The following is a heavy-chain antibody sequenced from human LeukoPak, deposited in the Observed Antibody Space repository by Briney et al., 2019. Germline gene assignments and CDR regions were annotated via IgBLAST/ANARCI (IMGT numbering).Heavy chain of an antibody. Sequence: GGSLRLSCAASGFTFSSYAMYWVRQAPGKGLEWVAVISYDGSNKYYAASVKGRFTISRDNSKNTLYLQMNSPRAEDTAVYYCARDLGGAHAYGMDVWGQGTTVTVSS. J-gene: IGHJ6*02. CDR3: ARDLGGAHAYGMDV. CDR2: ISYDGSNK. V-gene: IGHV3-30-3*01. CDR1: GFTFSSYA.